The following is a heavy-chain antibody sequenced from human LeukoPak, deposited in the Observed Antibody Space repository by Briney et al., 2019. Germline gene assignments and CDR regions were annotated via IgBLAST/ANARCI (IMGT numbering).Heavy chain of an antibody. D-gene: IGHD5-12*01. CDR1: GGSFSGYY. CDR3: ARGARTPSGYGSRTAGRANWFDP. V-gene: IGHV4-34*01. CDR2: INHSGST. J-gene: IGHJ5*02. Sequence: KPSETLSLTCAVYGGSFSGYYWSWIRQPPGKGLEWIGEINHSGSTNYNPSLRSRVTISVDTSKNQFSLKLSSVTAADTAVYYCARGARTPSGYGSRTAGRANWFDPWGQGTLVTVSS.